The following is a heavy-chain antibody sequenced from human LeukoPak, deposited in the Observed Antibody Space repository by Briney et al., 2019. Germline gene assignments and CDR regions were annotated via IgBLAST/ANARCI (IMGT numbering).Heavy chain of an antibody. J-gene: IGHJ3*02. CDR1: GFTFSSYA. D-gene: IGHD6-25*01. CDR3: AREAAADAFDI. V-gene: IGHV3-48*03. CDR2: ISSSGNTM. Sequence: GGSLRLSCAASGFTFSSYAMSWVRQAPGKGLEWVSYISSSGNTMYYADSVKGRFTISRDNAKNSLYLQMSSPRVEDTAVYYCAREAAADAFDIWGQGTMVTVSS.